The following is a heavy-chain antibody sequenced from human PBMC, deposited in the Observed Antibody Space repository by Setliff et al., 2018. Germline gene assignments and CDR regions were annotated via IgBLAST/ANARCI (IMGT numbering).Heavy chain of an antibody. V-gene: IGHV1-18*01. CDR3: ARVPLPLDIVVVVAATPLEYYYYMDV. J-gene: IGHJ6*03. Sequence: ASVKVSCKASGYTFTNYGISWVRQAPGQGLEWMGWISAYNGNTNYAQKLQGRVTMTTDTSTSTAYMELRSLRSDDTAVYYCARVPLPLDIVVVVAATPLEYYYYMDVWGKGTTGTV. CDR1: GYTFTNYG. D-gene: IGHD2-15*01. CDR2: ISAYNGNT.